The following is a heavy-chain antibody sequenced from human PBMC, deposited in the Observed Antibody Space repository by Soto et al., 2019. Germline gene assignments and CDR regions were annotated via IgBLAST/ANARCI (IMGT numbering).Heavy chain of an antibody. J-gene: IGHJ6*02. Sequence: GESLKISCAASGFTFSSYGMHWVRQAPGKGLEWVAVISYDGSNKYYADSVKGRFTISRDNSKNTLYLQMNSLRAEDTAVYYCAKAVGWELLDSIHPLNYYYGMDVWGQGTTVTVSS. V-gene: IGHV3-30*18. CDR1: GFTFSSYG. CDR3: AKAVGWELLDSIHPLNYYYGMDV. CDR2: ISYDGSNK. D-gene: IGHD1-26*01.